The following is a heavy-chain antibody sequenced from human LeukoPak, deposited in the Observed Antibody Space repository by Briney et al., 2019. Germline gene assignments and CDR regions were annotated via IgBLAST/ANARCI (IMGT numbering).Heavy chain of an antibody. CDR2: IRYDGSNK. D-gene: IGHD6-6*01. CDR3: ARGEYSIGWFDP. V-gene: IGHV3-30*02. Sequence: PGGSLRLSCAASGFTFSSYGMHWVRQAPGKGLEWVAFIRYDGSNKYYADSVKGRFTISRDNSKNTLYLQMNSLRAEDTAVYYCARGEYSIGWFDPWGQGTLVTVSS. CDR1: GFTFSSYG. J-gene: IGHJ5*02.